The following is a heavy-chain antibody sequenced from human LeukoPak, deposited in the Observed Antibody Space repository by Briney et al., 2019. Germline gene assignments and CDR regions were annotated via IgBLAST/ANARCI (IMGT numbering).Heavy chain of an antibody. D-gene: IGHD3-3*02. CDR2: IQSDGSYK. J-gene: IGHJ5*02. CDR1: GFTFSSYA. Sequence: GGSLRLSCAASGFTFSSYAMGWVRQGPGKGLEWVAGIQSDGSYKHYEDSLKGRFTISRDNFKNILYLQMNSLRAEDTAVYSCARDVDTSNHMSIFDPWGQGTLVTVSS. V-gene: IGHV3-33*08. CDR3: ARDVDTSNHMSIFDP.